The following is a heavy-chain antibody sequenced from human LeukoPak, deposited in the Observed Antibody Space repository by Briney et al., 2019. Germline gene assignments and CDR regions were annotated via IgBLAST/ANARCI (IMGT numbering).Heavy chain of an antibody. J-gene: IGHJ4*02. CDR1: GYTFTGYY. CDR2: IYPNSGGT. CDR3: ARGRIQLSLRALFDY. Sequence: EASVKVSCKASGYTFTGYYMHWVRHAPGQGLEWMGWIYPNSGGTNYAQKFQGRVTITRTTSISTAYMELSRQRSGDTAVYYCARGRIQLSLRALFDYWGQGTLVTVSS. V-gene: IGHV1-2*02. D-gene: IGHD5-18*01.